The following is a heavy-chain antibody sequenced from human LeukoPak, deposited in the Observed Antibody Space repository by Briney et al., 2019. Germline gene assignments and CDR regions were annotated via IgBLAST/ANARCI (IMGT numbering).Heavy chain of an antibody. J-gene: IGHJ3*02. CDR1: GFTFSSYW. V-gene: IGHV3-30*18. CDR3: AKDYYDSSGYRQGAFDI. CDR2: ISYDGSNK. Sequence: GGSLRLSCAASGFTFSSYWMTWVRQAPGKGLEWVAVISYDGSNKYYADSVKGRFTISRDNSKNTLYLQMNSLRAEDTAVYYCAKDYYDSSGYRQGAFDIWGQGTMVTVSS. D-gene: IGHD3-22*01.